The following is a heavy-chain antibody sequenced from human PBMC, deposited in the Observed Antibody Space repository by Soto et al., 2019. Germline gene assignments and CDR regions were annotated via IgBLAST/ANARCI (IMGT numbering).Heavy chain of an antibody. Sequence: SETLSLTCTVSGGSISSYYLSWIRQPPGKGLEWIGYIYYSGSTNYNPSLKSRVTISVDTSKNQFSLKLSSVTAADTAVYYCAREYYYDSSGYTPNWFDPWGQGTLVTVSS. CDR1: GGSISSYY. CDR2: IYYSGST. V-gene: IGHV4-59*01. CDR3: AREYYYDSSGYTPNWFDP. J-gene: IGHJ5*02. D-gene: IGHD3-22*01.